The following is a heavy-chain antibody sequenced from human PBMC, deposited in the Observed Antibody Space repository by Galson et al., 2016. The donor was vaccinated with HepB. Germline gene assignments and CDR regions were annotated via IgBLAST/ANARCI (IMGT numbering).Heavy chain of an antibody. CDR2: TYYRSKWSS. Sequence: CAISGDSVSRNTAAWNWIRQSPSRGLEWLGRTYYRSKWSSDYAVSMKSRITINADTSMNQCSLQLNSVTPEDTAVYYCASGTGAYVQWGQGTLVTVSS. CDR1: GDSVSRNTAA. V-gene: IGHV6-1*01. CDR3: ASGTGAYVQ. J-gene: IGHJ4*02. D-gene: IGHD1-1*01.